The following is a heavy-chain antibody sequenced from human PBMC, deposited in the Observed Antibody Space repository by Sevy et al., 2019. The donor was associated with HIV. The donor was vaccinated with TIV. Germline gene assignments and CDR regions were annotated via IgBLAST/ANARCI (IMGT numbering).Heavy chain of an antibody. CDR2: ISAYNGNT. J-gene: IGHJ5*02. V-gene: IGHV1-18*01. D-gene: IGHD2-2*01. CDR3: ARDTDIVVVPAAMGDWFDP. CDR1: GYTFTSYG. Sequence: ASVKVSCKASGYTFTSYGISWVRQAPGQGLEWMGWISAYNGNTNYAQKLQGRVTMTTDTSTNTAYMELRSLRSDDTAVYYCARDTDIVVVPAAMGDWFDPWGQGTLVTVSS.